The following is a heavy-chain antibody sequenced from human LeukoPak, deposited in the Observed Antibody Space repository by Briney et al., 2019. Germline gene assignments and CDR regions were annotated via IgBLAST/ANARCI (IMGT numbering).Heavy chain of an antibody. D-gene: IGHD2-21*02. V-gene: IGHV1-18*01. CDR1: GYTFTTYG. CDR3: ARALQVTAIHRFDY. CDR2: ISAYNGNT. J-gene: IGHJ4*02. Sequence: ASVKVSCKTSGYTFTTYGVTWVRQAPGQGLEWMGWISAYNGNTNYAQNFQGRVTVTTDRSTSTAYMELRSLRSDDTAVYYCARALQVTAIHRFDYWGQGTLVTVSS.